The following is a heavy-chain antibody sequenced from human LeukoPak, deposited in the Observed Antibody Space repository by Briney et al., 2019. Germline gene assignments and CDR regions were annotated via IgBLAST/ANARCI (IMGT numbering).Heavy chain of an antibody. J-gene: IGHJ4*02. V-gene: IGHV3-48*03. CDR1: GFTFSSYE. CDR3: ARDNYDSSGPYYFDY. Sequence: GGSLRLSCAASGFTFSSYEMNWVRQAPGKGLEWVSCISSSGSTIYYADSVKGRFTISRDNARNSLYLQMNSLRAEDTAVYYCARDNYDSSGPYYFDYWGQGTLVTVSS. D-gene: IGHD3-22*01. CDR2: ISSSGSTI.